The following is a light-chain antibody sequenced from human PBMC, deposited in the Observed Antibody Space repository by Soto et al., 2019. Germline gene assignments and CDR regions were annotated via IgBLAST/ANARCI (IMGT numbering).Light chain of an antibody. Sequence: QSALTQPASASGSPGQSITMSCTGTSSDVGGYNYVSWYQQHPGKAPKLIIYEVTNRPPGLSNRFSGSKSGNTAYLTISGLQAEDEADYYCSSYTTSTTWVFGGGTKVTVL. CDR2: EVT. CDR1: SSDVGGYNY. CDR3: SSYTTSTTWV. V-gene: IGLV2-14*01. J-gene: IGLJ3*02.